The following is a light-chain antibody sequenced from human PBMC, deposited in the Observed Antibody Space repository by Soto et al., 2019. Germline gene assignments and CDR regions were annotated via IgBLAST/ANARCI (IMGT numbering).Light chain of an antibody. CDR3: QQYNNWPPET. Sequence: EIVMTQSPATLSVSPGERATLSCRASQSVSSNLAWYQQKPGQTPRLLIYGATTRATGIPDRFSGSGSGTEFILAISSLHSEDFAVYYRQQYNNWPPETFGQGTKVDLK. J-gene: IGKJ1*01. CDR1: QSVSSN. V-gene: IGKV3-15*01. CDR2: GAT.